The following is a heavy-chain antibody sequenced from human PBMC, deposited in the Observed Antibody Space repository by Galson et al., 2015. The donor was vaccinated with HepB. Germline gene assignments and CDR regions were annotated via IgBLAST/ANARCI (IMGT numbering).Heavy chain of an antibody. J-gene: IGHJ6*02. Sequence: SVKVSCKAPGGTFSSYAISWVRQAPGQGLEWMGGIIPIFGTANYAQKFQGRVTITADESTSTAYMELGSLRSEDTAVYYCARERRYYDSSGPSYYYYGMDVWGQGTTVTVSS. V-gene: IGHV1-69*13. D-gene: IGHD3-22*01. CDR3: ARERRYYDSSGPSYYYYGMDV. CDR2: IIPIFGTA. CDR1: GGTFSSYA.